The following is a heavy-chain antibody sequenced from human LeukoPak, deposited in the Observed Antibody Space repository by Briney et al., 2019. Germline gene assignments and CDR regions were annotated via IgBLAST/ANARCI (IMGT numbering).Heavy chain of an antibody. D-gene: IGHD3-16*01. Sequence: GGSLRLSCAASGFTVITNDMTWVRQAPGKGLEWVSVLYSDGNTKYADSVQGRFAISRDNSKNTLYLEMNSLSPDDTAVYYCARGVESLAANTLAYWGQATLVTVSP. V-gene: IGHV3-53*01. CDR3: ARGVESLAANTLAY. CDR2: LYSDGNT. CDR1: GFTVITND. J-gene: IGHJ4*02.